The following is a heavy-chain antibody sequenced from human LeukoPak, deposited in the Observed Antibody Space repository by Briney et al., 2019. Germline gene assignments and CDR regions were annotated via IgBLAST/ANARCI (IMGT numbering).Heavy chain of an antibody. CDR2: IIPIFGTA. D-gene: IGHD3-10*01. CDR3: AREPMVRGVIREDY. CDR1: GGTFSSYA. Sequence: ASVKVSCKASGGTFSSYAISWVRQAPGQGLEWMGGIIPIFGTANYAQKFQGRVTITADESTSTAYMELSSLRSEDTAVYYCAREPMVRGVIREDYWGQGTLVTVSS. J-gene: IGHJ4*02. V-gene: IGHV1-69*01.